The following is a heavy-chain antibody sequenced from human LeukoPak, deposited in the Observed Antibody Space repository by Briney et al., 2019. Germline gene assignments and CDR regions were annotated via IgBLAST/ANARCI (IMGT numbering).Heavy chain of an antibody. CDR1: GDSISSYY. CDR3: ARQGIEGYYYYYMDV. V-gene: IGHV4-4*09. J-gene: IGHJ6*03. Sequence: SETLSLTCTVSGDSISSYYWSWIRQPPGKGLEWIGYIYTSGSTNYNPSLKSRVTISVDTSKNQFSLKLSSVTAADTAVYYCARQGIEGYYYYYMDVWGKGTTVTVSS. CDR2: IYTSGST.